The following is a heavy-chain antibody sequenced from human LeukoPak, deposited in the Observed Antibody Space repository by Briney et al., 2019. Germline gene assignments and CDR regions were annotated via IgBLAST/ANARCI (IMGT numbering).Heavy chain of an antibody. CDR2: INPNSGGT. V-gene: IGHV1-2*02. CDR1: GYTFTGYY. J-gene: IGHJ3*02. CDR3: ARDMLYCSSTSCYVAFDI. D-gene: IGHD2-2*01. Sequence: ASVKVSCKASGYTFTGYYMHWVRQAPGQGLKWMGWINPNSGGTNYAQKFQGRVTMTRDTSISTAHMELSRLRSDDTAVYYCARDMLYCSSTSCYVAFDIWGQGTMVTVSS.